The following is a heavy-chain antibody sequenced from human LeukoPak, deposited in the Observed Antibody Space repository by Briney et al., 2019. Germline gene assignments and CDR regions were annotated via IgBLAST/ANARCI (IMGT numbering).Heavy chain of an antibody. J-gene: IGHJ5*02. CDR1: GFTFSSYS. V-gene: IGHV3-21*01. CDR3: ARDSVLRFLEWLEVGNWFDP. Sequence: GGSLRLSCAASGFTFSSYSMNWVRQAPGKGLEWVSSISSSSSYIYYADSVKGRFTISRDNAKNSLYLQMNSLRAEDTVVYYCARDSVLRFLEWLEVGNWFDPWGQGTLVTVSS. CDR2: ISSSSSYI. D-gene: IGHD3-3*01.